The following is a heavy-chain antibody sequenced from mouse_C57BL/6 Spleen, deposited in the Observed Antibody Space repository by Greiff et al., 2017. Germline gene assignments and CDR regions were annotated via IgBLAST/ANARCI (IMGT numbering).Heavy chain of an antibody. CDR3: ATDYGSSPPWFAY. J-gene: IGHJ3*01. V-gene: IGHV3-1*01. CDR1: GYSITSGYD. Sequence: EVKLLESGPGMVKPSQSLSLTCTVTGYSITSGYDWHWIRHFPGNKLEWMGYISYSGSTNYNPSLKSRISITHDTSKNHFFLKLSSVTTEDTATYYCATDYGSSPPWFAYWGQGTLVTVSA. CDR2: ISYSGST. D-gene: IGHD1-1*01.